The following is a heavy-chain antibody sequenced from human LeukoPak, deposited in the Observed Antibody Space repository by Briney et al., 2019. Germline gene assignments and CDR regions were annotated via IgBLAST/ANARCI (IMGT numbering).Heavy chain of an antibody. CDR2: FYSGST. V-gene: IGHV4-59*08. J-gene: IGHJ4*02. CDR1: GSSISSYY. D-gene: IGHD2-8*01. Sequence: SETLSLTCTVSGSSISSYYWSWIRQPPGKGLEWIGYFYSGSTSYNVSLKSRVTISVDTSKNQVSLKLSSVTAADTAVYYCARSDCTSGVCYSFDFWGQGTLVSVSS. CDR3: ARSDCTSGVCYSFDF.